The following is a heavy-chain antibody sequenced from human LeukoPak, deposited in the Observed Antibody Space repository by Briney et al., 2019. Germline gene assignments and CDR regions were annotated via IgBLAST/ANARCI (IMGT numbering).Heavy chain of an antibody. CDR3: VVDLWFGELFDYFDY. D-gene: IGHD3-10*01. V-gene: IGHV3-21*01. CDR1: GFTLSSYS. Sequence: GGALRLSCAASGFTLSSYSMNWGRPAPGEGVEWVSSISSSSSYIYYADSVKGRFTISRDNAKNSLYLQMNSLRAEDTAVYYCVVDLWFGELFDYFDYWGQGTLVTVSS. J-gene: IGHJ4*02. CDR2: ISSSSSYI.